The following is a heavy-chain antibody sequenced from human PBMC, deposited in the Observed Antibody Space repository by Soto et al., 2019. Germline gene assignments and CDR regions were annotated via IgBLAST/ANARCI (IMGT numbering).Heavy chain of an antibody. CDR1: GFTFSSYA. D-gene: IGHD4-17*01. J-gene: IGHJ4*02. CDR2: ISYDGSNK. Sequence: QVQLVESGGGVVQPGRSLRLSCAASGFTFSSYAMHWVRQAPGKGLEWVAVISYDGSNKYYADSVKGRFTISRDNSKNTLYLQMNSLRAEDTAVYYCARDGPTVTTNCFDYWGQGTLVTVSS. V-gene: IGHV3-30-3*01. CDR3: ARDGPTVTTNCFDY.